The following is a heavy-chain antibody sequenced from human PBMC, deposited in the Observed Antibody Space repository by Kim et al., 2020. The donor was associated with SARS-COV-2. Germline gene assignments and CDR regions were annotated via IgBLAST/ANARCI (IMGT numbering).Heavy chain of an antibody. J-gene: IGHJ6*02. D-gene: IGHD5-12*01. CDR3: ARWADGYSGYEPLYYGMDV. Sequence: GRFTISRDNAKNSLYLQMNSRRAEDTAVYYCARWADGYSGYEPLYYGMDVWGQGTTVTVSS. V-gene: IGHV3-11*06.